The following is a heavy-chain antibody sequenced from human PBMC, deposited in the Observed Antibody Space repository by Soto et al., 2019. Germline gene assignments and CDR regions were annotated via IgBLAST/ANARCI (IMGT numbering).Heavy chain of an antibody. Sequence: SETRSLTCTVSGGSISSGDYYWSWIRQPPGKGLEWIGYIYYSGSTYYNPSLKSRVTISVDTSKNQFSLKLSSVTAADTAVYYCARDYRSSSWYSFDYWGQGTLVTVSS. CDR2: IYYSGST. CDR3: ARDYRSSSWYSFDY. J-gene: IGHJ4*02. V-gene: IGHV4-30-4*01. CDR1: GGSISSGDYY. D-gene: IGHD6-13*01.